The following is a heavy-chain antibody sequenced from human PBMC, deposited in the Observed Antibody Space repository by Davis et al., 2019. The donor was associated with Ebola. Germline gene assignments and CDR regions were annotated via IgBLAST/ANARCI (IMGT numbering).Heavy chain of an antibody. V-gene: IGHV3-30*18. CDR2: ISYDGSNK. J-gene: IGHJ6*02. Sequence: PGGSLRLSCAASGFTFSSYAMHWVRQAPGKGLEWVAVISYDGSNKYYADSVKGRFTISRDNSKNTLYLQMNSLRAEDTAVYYCAKTERIFGVVNYYGMDVWGQGTTVTVSS. CDR1: GFTFSSYA. D-gene: IGHD3-3*01. CDR3: AKTERIFGVVNYYGMDV.